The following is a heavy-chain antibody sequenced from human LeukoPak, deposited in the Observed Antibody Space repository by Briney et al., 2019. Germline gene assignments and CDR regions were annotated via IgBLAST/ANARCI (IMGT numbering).Heavy chain of an antibody. CDR1: GYSISSGYY. D-gene: IGHD3-10*01. J-gene: IGHJ4*02. CDR3: ARSLWGSGSYYRDY. CDR2: IYHSGST. V-gene: IGHV4-38-2*02. Sequence: KSSETLSLTCTVSGYSISSGYYWGWIRQPPGKGLEWIGSIYHSGSTYYNPSLKSRVTISVDTSKNQFSLKLSPVTAADTAVYYCARSLWGSGSYYRDYWGQGTLVTVSS.